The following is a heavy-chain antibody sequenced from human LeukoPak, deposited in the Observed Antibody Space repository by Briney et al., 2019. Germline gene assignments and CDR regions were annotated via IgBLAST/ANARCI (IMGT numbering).Heavy chain of an antibody. D-gene: IGHD3-10*01. CDR2: MNPNSGNT. CDR3: ARVKTATMVRGVIIGY. V-gene: IGHV1-8*01. Sequence: GASVKVSCKASGYTFTSYDINWVRQATGQGLEWMGWMNPNSGNTGYAQKFQGRVTMTRNTSISTAYMELSSLRSEDTAVYYCARVKTATMVRGVIIGYWGQGTLVTVSP. J-gene: IGHJ4*02. CDR1: GYTFTSYD.